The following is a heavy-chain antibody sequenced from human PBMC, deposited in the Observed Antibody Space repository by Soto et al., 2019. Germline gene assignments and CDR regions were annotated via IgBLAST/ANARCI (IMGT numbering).Heavy chain of an antibody. CDR3: ARDRKYYYDSSGYQGAAYYYYGMDV. J-gene: IGHJ6*02. CDR2: IYYSGST. Sequence: PSETLSLTCTVSGGSVSSGSYYWSWIRQPPGKGLEWIGYIYYSGSTNYNPSLKSRVTISVDTSKNQFSLKLSSVTAADTAVYYCARDRKYYYDSSGYQGAAYYYYGMDVWGQGTTVTVSS. V-gene: IGHV4-61*01. D-gene: IGHD3-22*01. CDR1: GGSVSSGSYY.